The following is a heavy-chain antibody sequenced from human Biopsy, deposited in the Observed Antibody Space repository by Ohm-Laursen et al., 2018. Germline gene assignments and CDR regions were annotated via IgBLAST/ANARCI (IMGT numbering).Heavy chain of an antibody. CDR2: MSNSGST. CDR3: VRVSMTAYPLPRWFFDL. D-gene: IGHD2-21*02. J-gene: IGHJ2*01. V-gene: IGHV4-59*01. Sequence: SETLSLTCTVSRGFISSYYWSWIRQPPGKGLEWIGYMSNSGSTNYNPSLKTRVTISLDTPKNQFSLKLSSVTAADTAVYYCVRVSMTAYPLPRWFFDLWGRGPPVPVPS. CDR1: RGFISSYY.